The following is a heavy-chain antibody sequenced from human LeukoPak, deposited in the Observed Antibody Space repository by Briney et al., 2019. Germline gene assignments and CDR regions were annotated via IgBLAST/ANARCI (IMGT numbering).Heavy chain of an antibody. J-gene: IGHJ4*02. CDR1: GGSISSYY. Sequence: PSETLSLTCTVSGGSISSYYWSWIRQPPGKGLEWIGYIYYSGSTHYNPSLKSRVTISVDTSKNQFSLKLSSVTAADTAVYYCARVLDGSGSYYRFDYWGQGTLVTVSS. V-gene: IGHV4-59*12. CDR3: ARVLDGSGSYYRFDY. CDR2: IYYSGST. D-gene: IGHD3-10*01.